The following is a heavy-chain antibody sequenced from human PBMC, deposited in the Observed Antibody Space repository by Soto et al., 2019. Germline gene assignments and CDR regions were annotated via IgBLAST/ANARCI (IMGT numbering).Heavy chain of an antibody. Sequence: PXETLSLTCTVSVDSISSGNHYCSWIRQPPGKGLEWIGYIFYSGTAYYNPSLKSRLTISVDTSKNQFSLKLSSVTAADTAVYYCARTDYGPAYFHPWGQGSLVTLSS. CDR3: ARTDYGPAYFHP. CDR2: IFYSGTA. CDR1: VDSISSGNHY. D-gene: IGHD3-10*01. J-gene: IGHJ5*02. V-gene: IGHV4-30-4*01.